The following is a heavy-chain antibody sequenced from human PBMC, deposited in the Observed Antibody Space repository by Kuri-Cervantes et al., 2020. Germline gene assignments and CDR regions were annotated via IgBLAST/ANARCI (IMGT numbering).Heavy chain of an antibody. J-gene: IGHJ3*02. V-gene: IGHV1-8*02. Sequence: ASVKVSCKASGYTFTSYDINWVRQATGQGLEWMGWMNPNSGNTGYAQKFQGRVTMTRNTSISTAYMELSSLRAEDTAVYYCAKDDTSGPDAFDIWGQGTMVTVSS. CDR2: MNPNSGNT. CDR1: GYTFTSYD. D-gene: IGHD3-22*01. CDR3: AKDDTSGPDAFDI.